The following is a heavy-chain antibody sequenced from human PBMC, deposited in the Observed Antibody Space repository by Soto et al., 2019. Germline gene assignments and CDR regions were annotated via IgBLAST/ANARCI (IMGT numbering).Heavy chain of an antibody. CDR1: GGSFSGYY. D-gene: IGHD2-21*01. V-gene: IGHV4-34*01. J-gene: IGHJ5*02. CDR3: ARAKIYFLEVIASTWLDP. Sequence: SETLSLTCAVYGGSFSGYYWSWIRQPPGKGLEWIGEINHSGSTNYNPSLKSRVTISVDTSKNQFSLKLSSVTAADTAVYYCARAKIYFLEVIASTWLDPWGQGTLVTVSS. CDR2: INHSGST.